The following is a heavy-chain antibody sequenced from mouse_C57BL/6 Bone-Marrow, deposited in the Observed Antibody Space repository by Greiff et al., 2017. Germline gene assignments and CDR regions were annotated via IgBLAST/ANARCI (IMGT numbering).Heavy chain of an antibody. V-gene: IGHV1-42*01. CDR2: INPSTGGT. CDR3: ARGGVSTVVAHDLDY. Sequence: EVQLKHSGPELVKPGASVKISCKASGYSFTGYYMNWVKHSPEKSLEWIGEINPSTGGTTYNQKFKAKATLTVDKSSSTAYMQLKSLTSEDSAVYYGARGGVSTVVAHDLDYWGQGTTLTVSS. J-gene: IGHJ2*01. D-gene: IGHD1-1*01. CDR1: GYSFTGYY.